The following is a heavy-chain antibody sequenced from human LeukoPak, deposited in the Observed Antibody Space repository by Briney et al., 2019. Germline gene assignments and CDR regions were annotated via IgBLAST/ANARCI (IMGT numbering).Heavy chain of an antibody. D-gene: IGHD6-19*01. V-gene: IGHV3-23*01. CDR1: GFTFSSYA. CDR3: AKRSSGTAAGNLDY. CDR2: ISGSGGST. J-gene: IGHJ4*02. Sequence: PGGSLRLSCAASGFTFSSYAMSWVRQAPGKGLEWVSAISGSGGSTYYADSVKGRFTISRDNSKNTLYLQMNSLRADDSAVYYCAKRSSGTAAGNLDYWGQGTLVTVSS.